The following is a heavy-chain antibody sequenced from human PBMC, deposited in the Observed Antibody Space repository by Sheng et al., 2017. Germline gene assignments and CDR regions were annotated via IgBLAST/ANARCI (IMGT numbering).Heavy chain of an antibody. D-gene: IGHD3-22*01. CDR1: GGTFSSYA. Sequence: QVQLVQSGAEVKKPGSSVKVSCKASGGTFSSYAISWVRQAPGQGLEWMGGIIPIFGTANYAQKFQGRVTITTDESTSTAYMELSSLRSEDTAVYYCARGEDYYDSSPAGRSYYYYYYMDVWGKGTTVTVSS. V-gene: IGHV1-69*05. J-gene: IGHJ6*03. CDR3: ARGEDYYDSSPAGRSYYYYYYMDV. CDR2: IIPIFGTA.